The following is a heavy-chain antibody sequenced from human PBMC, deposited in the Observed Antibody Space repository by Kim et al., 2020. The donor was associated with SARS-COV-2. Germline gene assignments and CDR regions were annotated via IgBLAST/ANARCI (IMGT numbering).Heavy chain of an antibody. Sequence: SETLSLTCTVSGGSISSYYWSWIRQPPGKGLEWIGYIYYSGSTNYNPSLKSRVTISVYTSKNQFSLKLSSVTAADTAVYYCASHKDSSSSGAVDYWGQGTLLTVSS. CDR2: IYYSGST. J-gene: IGHJ4*02. V-gene: IGHV4-59*01. CDR1: GGSISSYY. CDR3: ASHKDSSSSGAVDY. D-gene: IGHD6-6*01.